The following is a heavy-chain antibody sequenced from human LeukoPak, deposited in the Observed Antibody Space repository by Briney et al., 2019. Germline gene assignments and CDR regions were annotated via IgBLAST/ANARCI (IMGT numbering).Heavy chain of an antibody. D-gene: IGHD3-22*01. J-gene: IGHJ4*02. CDR2: IYYSGST. V-gene: IGHV4-61*05. Sequence: SETLSLTCTVSGGSISSSSYYWGWIRQPPGKGLEWIGYIYYSGSTNYNPSLKSRVTISVDTSKNQFSLKLSSVTAADTAVYYCARVVAGDYYDSSGPIDYWGQGTLVTVSS. CDR1: GGSISSSSYY. CDR3: ARVVAGDYYDSSGPIDY.